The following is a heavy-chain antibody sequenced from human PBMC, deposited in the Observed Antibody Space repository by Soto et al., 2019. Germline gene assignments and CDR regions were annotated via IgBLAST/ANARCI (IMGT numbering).Heavy chain of an antibody. V-gene: IGHV4-30-2*01. D-gene: IGHD2-2*01. CDR2: IYHSGIT. CDR1: GGSISSGGYS. J-gene: IGHJ4*02. CDR3: AGVPDY. Sequence: SETLSLTCAVSGGSISSGGYSWSWIRQPPGKGLEWIGYIYHSGITYYNPSLKSRVTISVDRSKNQFSLKLSSVTAADTAVYYCAGVPDYWSQGILVTVSS.